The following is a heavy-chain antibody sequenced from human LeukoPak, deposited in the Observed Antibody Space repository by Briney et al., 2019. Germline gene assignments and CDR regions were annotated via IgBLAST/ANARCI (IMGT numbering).Heavy chain of an antibody. D-gene: IGHD2-2*01. V-gene: IGHV3-23*01. Sequence: GGSLRLSCAASGFTFSSYAMSWVRQAPGKGLEWVSAISGSGGSTYYADSVKGRFTISRDNSKNTLYLQMNSLRAEDTAVYYCAKVPTGDIVVVPAAHNYYMDVWGKGTTVTVSS. CDR2: ISGSGGST. CDR1: GFTFSSYA. J-gene: IGHJ6*03. CDR3: AKVPTGDIVVVPAAHNYYMDV.